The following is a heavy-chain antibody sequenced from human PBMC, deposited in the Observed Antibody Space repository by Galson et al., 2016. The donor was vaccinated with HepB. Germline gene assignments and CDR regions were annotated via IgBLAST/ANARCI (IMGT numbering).Heavy chain of an antibody. CDR2: IYSSGTT. CDR3: GRDPPGGGA. V-gene: IGHV3-66*01. J-gene: IGHJ4*02. CDR1: GVTVGNNY. D-gene: IGHD4/OR15-4a*01. Sequence: SLRLSCAASGVTVGNNYMNWVRQAPGKGLEWVSLIYSSGTTKYADSVRGRFTISRDSSMNTLYLQMNSLRAEDTAVYYCGRDPPGGGAWGQGTLVTVSS.